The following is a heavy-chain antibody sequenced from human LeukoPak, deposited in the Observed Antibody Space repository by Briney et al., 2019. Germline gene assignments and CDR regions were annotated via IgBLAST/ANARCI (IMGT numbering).Heavy chain of an antibody. Sequence: SETLSLTCTVSGGSISSYYWSWIRQPPGKGLEWIGYIYYSGSTDYNPSLKSRVTISVDTSKNQFSLKLNSVTPEDTAVYYCARDRSSSWYRAHDAFDIWGQGTMVTVSS. CDR2: IYYSGST. V-gene: IGHV4-59*12. J-gene: IGHJ3*02. D-gene: IGHD6-13*01. CDR1: GGSISSYY. CDR3: ARDRSSSWYRAHDAFDI.